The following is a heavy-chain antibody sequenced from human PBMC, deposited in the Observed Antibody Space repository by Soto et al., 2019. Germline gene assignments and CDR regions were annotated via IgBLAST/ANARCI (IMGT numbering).Heavy chain of an antibody. V-gene: IGHV4-31*03. CDR3: ARAPRGYDFWSGYRLDY. Sequence: SSETLSLTCTVSGGSISSGGYYWIWIRHHPGKGLEWIGYIYYSGSTYYNPSLKSRVTISVDTSKNQFSLKLSSVTAADTAVYYCARAPRGYDFWSGYRLDYWGQGTLVTVSS. CDR2: IYYSGST. J-gene: IGHJ4*02. D-gene: IGHD3-3*01. CDR1: GGSISSGGYY.